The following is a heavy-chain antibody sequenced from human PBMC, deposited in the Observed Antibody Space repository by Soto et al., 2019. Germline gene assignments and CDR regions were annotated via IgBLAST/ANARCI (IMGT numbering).Heavy chain of an antibody. CDR1: GYTFTSSG. V-gene: IGHV1-18*01. CDR3: ARAFRYCSSTTCYAAFDI. CDR2: ISTYNGNT. D-gene: IGHD2-2*01. J-gene: IGHJ3*02. Sequence: ASVKVSCKASGYTFTSSGISWVRQAPGQGLEWMGWISTYNGNTNYAHKFQDRVTMTKDTSTSTAYMELRSLRSDDTAVYYCARAFRYCSSTTCYAAFDIWGQGTMVTVSS.